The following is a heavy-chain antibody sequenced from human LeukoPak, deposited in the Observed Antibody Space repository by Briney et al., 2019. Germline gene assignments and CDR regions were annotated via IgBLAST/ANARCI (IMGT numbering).Heavy chain of an antibody. CDR3: ARDLYAGSPVVSYYYYMDV. D-gene: IGHD2-8*02. CDR2: INPNTGGT. CDR1: GYTFTVHY. J-gene: IGHJ6*03. Sequence: ASVNVSCKASGYTFTVHYIQWVRQAPGQGLEWMGWINPNTGGTKYAQNFQGRVTMTGDTSISTAYMELSRLRSDDTAVYYCARDLYAGSPVVSYYYYMDVWGKGTTVIISS. V-gene: IGHV1-2*02.